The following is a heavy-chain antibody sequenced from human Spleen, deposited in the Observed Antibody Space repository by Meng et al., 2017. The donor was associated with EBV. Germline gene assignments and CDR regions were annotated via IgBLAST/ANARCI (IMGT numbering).Heavy chain of an antibody. Sequence: EEKLVESGGGGVQLEGSLRLSCADSGFAFDDSTMHWVRQPPGKGLEWISLITWDGGSTFYAESVEGRFTVSRDNSKASLYLEMNSLRNEDTALYYCAVTTDSSGYYRFDSWGQGTLVTVSS. D-gene: IGHD3-22*01. CDR1: GFAFDDST. V-gene: IGHV3-43*01. CDR3: AVTTDSSGYYRFDS. J-gene: IGHJ4*02. CDR2: ITWDGGST.